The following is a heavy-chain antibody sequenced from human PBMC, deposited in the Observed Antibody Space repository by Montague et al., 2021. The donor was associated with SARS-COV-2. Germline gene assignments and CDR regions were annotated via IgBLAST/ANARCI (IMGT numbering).Heavy chain of an antibody. CDR1: GGSMSDHY. CDR2: IYYSGGI. V-gene: IGHV4-59*11. J-gene: IGHJ5*02. D-gene: IGHD3-10*01. CDR3: ARAVSVRRAVNWFDP. Sequence: SETLSLTCTVSGGSMSDHYWAWIRQPPGKGLEWLAYIYYSGGINSNASLKSRVTMSVDTSKNQFSLKLTSVTAADTAVYYCARAVSVRRAVNWFDPWGQGTLVNDSS.